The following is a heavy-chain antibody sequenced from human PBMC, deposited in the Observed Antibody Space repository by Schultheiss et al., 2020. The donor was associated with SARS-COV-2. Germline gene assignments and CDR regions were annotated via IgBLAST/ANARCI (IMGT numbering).Heavy chain of an antibody. CDR2: ISSSSSYI. V-gene: IGHV3-21*05. J-gene: IGHJ6*02. CDR1: GFTFSSYE. CDR3: ARDSGTVPYYYYGMDV. Sequence: GGSLRLSCAASGFTFSSYEMNWVRQAPGKGLEWVSYISSSSSYIYYADSVKGRFTISRDNAKNSLYLQMNSLRAEDTAVYYCARDSGTVPYYYYGMDVWGQGTTVTVSS. D-gene: IGHD6-13*01.